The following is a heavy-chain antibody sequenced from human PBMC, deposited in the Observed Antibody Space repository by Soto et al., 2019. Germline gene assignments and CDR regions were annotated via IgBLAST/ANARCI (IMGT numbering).Heavy chain of an antibody. J-gene: IGHJ3*02. CDR2: VYTNGNT. D-gene: IGHD3-22*01. CDR1: GFTVSRNY. V-gene: IGHV3-66*01. Sequence: EVQVMESGGDLVQPGGSLRLSCEAAGFTVSRNYMSWVRQAPGKGLECVSVVYTNGNTYFADSVKGRFTVSRDNSRNTLYLQMNSLRVEDTAVYFCARSAAVIVGYAFETWGRGTMVTVSS. CDR3: ARSAAVIVGYAFET.